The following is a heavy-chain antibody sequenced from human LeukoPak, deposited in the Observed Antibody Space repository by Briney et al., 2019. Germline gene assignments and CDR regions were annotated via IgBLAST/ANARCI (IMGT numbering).Heavy chain of an antibody. CDR3: AREGYHDFWSGPDAFDI. V-gene: IGHV3-23*01. J-gene: IGHJ3*02. CDR1: GFTFSSYA. CDR2: ISGSGGST. Sequence: SGGSLRLSCAASGFTFSSYAMSWVRQAPGKGLEWVSAISGSGGSTYYADSVKGRFTISRDNSKNTLYLQMNSLRAEDTAVYYCAREGYHDFWSGPDAFDIWGQGTMVTVSS. D-gene: IGHD3-3*01.